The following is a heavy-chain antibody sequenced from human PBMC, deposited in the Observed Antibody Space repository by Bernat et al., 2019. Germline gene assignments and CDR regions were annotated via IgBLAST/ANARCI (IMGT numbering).Heavy chain of an antibody. D-gene: IGHD2-2*01. Sequence: LVESGGGLVQPGGSLRLSCAASGFTFSDHYMDWVRQAPGKGLEWVGRIRDIAKSYTTEYAASVKGRFTISRDDSQKSLYLQMNSLNTEDTAVYYCARGASSSTGQYYYYGLDVWGQGSTVIVSS. V-gene: IGHV3-72*01. CDR2: IRDIAKSYTT. CDR3: ARGASSSTGQYYYYGLDV. J-gene: IGHJ6*02. CDR1: GFTFSDHY.